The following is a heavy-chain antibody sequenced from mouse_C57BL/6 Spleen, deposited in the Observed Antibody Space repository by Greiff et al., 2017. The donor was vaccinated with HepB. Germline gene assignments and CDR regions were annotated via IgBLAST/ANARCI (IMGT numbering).Heavy chain of an antibody. D-gene: IGHD1-1*01. Sequence: VKLQESGPELVKPGASVKISCKASGYAFSSSWMNWVKQRPGKGLEWIGRIYPGDGDTNYNGKFKGKATLTADKSSSTAYMQLSSLTSEDSAVYFCARVYYGSSYLDYWGQGTTLTVSS. V-gene: IGHV1-82*01. CDR1: GYAFSSSW. CDR3: ARVYYGSSYLDY. J-gene: IGHJ2*01. CDR2: IYPGDGDT.